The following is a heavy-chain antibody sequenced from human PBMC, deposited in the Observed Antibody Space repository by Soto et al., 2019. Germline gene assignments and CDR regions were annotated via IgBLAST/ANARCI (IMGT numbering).Heavy chain of an antibody. V-gene: IGHV1-2*02. D-gene: IGHD3-3*01. J-gene: IGHJ6*02. CDR3: ATGTNDFWSGYPYGMDV. CDR2: INPNSGGT. CDR1: GYTFTGYY. Sequence: ASVEVSCKASGYTFTGYYMHWVRQAPGQGLEWMGWINPNSGGTNYAQKFQGRVTMTRDTSISTAYMELSRLRSDDTAVYYCATGTNDFWSGYPYGMDVWGQGTTVTVSS.